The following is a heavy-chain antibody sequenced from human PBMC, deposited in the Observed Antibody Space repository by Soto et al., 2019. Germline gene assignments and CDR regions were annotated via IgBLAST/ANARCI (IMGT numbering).Heavy chain of an antibody. CDR2: DYSDSA. D-gene: IGHD6-13*01. Sequence: QVQLQESGPGVVKPSETLSLTCTVSGASVSSHHWTWIRQPPGKGLEWIGDYSDSASYSPSLKSTVTTAADRSKNHFPRGVNSVAAADTAVDFCAGYGRGEGGRGYWGQGTLVT. CDR3: AGYGRGEGGRGY. V-gene: IGHV4-59*02. CDR1: GASVSSHH. J-gene: IGHJ4*02.